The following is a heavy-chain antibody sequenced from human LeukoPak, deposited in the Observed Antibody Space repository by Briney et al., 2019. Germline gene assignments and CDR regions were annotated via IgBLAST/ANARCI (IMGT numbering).Heavy chain of an antibody. CDR2: IYYSGST. Sequence: SETLSLTCTVSGGSISSSSYYWGWIRQPPGKGLEWIGSIYYSGSTYYNPSLKSRVTISVDTSKNQFSLKLSSVTAADTAVYYCARRSYDILTGYYIPPQNWYFDLWGRGTLVTVSS. V-gene: IGHV4-39*01. CDR3: ARRSYDILTGYYIPPQNWYFDL. D-gene: IGHD3-9*01. CDR1: GGSISSSSYY. J-gene: IGHJ2*01.